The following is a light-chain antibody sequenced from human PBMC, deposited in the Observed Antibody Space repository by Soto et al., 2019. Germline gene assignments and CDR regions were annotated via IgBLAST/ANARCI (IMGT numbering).Light chain of an antibody. CDR1: QSISSN. CDR2: AAS. J-gene: IGKJ2*01. CDR3: QQSYSIPYT. Sequence: DIQMTQSASSLSASVGDIVTITCRASQSISSNLNWHQQKPGKAPKVLIYAASSLQSGDPSRFSGSGSGTDFTLTISSLQPEDFATYYCQQSYSIPYTFGQAAKLEIK. V-gene: IGKV1-39*01.